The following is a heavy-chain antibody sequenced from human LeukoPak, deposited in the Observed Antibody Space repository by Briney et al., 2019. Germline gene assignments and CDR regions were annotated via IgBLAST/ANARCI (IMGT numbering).Heavy chain of an antibody. CDR2: IRNDGSIK. J-gene: IGHJ4*02. D-gene: IGHD2-21*02. CDR3: ARGDCSGDCYHPLYY. V-gene: IGHV3-30*02. Sequence: SGGSLRLSCAVSGLTFSTYAMHWVRQAPGQGLDWVAFIRNDGSIKYYADSVKGRFTISRDNSKSTLYLQMNSLRTEDTAIYYCARGDCSGDCYHPLYYWGQGSLVTVSS. CDR1: GLTFSTYA.